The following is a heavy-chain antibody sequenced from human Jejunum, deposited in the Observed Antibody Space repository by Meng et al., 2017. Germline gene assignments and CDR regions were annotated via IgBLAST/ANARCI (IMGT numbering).Heavy chain of an antibody. Sequence: SETLSLTCSVSGGSISSGYWSWIRQSPGKGLEWIGYIHYSGDTKYNPSLKSRVTTSLDTSKHQFSLQPTSVTAADTAVYYCARDHWEKKSQNRYFYGMDVWDQGTTVTVSS. CDR3: ARDHWEKKSQNRYFYGMDV. D-gene: IGHD1-14*01. CDR1: GGSISSGY. V-gene: IGHV4-59*01. CDR2: IHYSGDT. J-gene: IGHJ6*02.